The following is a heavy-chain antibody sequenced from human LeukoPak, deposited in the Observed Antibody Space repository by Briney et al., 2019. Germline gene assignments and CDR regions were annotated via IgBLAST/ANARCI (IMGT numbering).Heavy chain of an antibody. V-gene: IGHV4-31*03. Sequence: PSETLSLTCTVSGGSISSGGYYWSWIRQHPGKGLEWIGYIYYSGSTNYNPSLKSRVTISVDKSKNQFSLKLSSVTAADTAVYYCARVVRGAWFDPWGQGTLVTVSS. D-gene: IGHD3-10*01. CDR3: ARVVRGAWFDP. CDR2: IYYSGST. J-gene: IGHJ5*02. CDR1: GGSISSGGYY.